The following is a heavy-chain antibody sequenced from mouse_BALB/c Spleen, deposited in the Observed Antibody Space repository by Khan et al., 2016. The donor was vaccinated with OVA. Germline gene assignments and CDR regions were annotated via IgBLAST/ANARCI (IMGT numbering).Heavy chain of an antibody. CDR2: IWVSGSK. J-gene: IGHJ4*01. Sequence: QVQLQQPGPGLVAPSQSLSITCTVSGFSLTDYAVSWIRQPPGKGLEWLGVIWVSGSKYYNSVLKPRLSISKDNSKSQVFLKMNSLQTDDTAMYFCARDPPYYSMDYWGQGTPVTVSS. CDR3: ARDPPYYSMDY. V-gene: IGHV2-6-5*01. CDR1: GFSLTDYA.